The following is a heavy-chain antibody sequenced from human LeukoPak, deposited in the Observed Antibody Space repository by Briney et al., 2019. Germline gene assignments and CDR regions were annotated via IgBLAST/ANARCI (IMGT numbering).Heavy chain of an antibody. V-gene: IGHV3-74*03. CDR1: GLTFNSYW. Sequence: PGGSLGLSCAASGLTFNSYWMHWVRQVAGKGLVWVARINGDASNTTYADSVKGRFTISRDNAKNTLYLQMNSLRVDDTAVYYCARAMPHDNWFDPWGQGSLVTVSS. CDR2: INGDASNT. J-gene: IGHJ5*02. D-gene: IGHD2-2*01. CDR3: ARAMPHDNWFDP.